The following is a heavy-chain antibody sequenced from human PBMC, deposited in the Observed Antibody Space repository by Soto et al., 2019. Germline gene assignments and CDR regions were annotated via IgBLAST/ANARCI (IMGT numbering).Heavy chain of an antibody. V-gene: IGHV4-59*01. CDR1: GGSISSYY. CDR2: IYYSGST. Sequence: QVQLQESGPGLVQPSETLSLTCTVSGGSISSYYWSWIRQPPGKGLEWIGHIYYSGSTNYNPSLQSRVTISVDTSKNQFSLKLSSVTAAATAVYYWARTYDSSGPNSGGYGFDIWGQGTMVTVSS. D-gene: IGHD3-22*01. J-gene: IGHJ3*02. CDR3: ARTYDSSGPNSGGYGFDI.